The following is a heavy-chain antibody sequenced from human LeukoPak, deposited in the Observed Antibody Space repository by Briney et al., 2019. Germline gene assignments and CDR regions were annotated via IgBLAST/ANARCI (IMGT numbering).Heavy chain of an antibody. V-gene: IGHV3-74*03. J-gene: IGHJ4*02. Sequence: GGSLRLSCVVSGFTFSGRWIHWGRQVPGKGLMAVSRITPDGNAAAYADSVKGRFTISRDNAKNTLYLEMNSLTAEDTALYHCTRSGYSNGYDYWGQGTLVTVSS. CDR1: GFTFSGRW. CDR3: TRSGYSNGYDY. CDR2: ITPDGNAA. D-gene: IGHD2-15*01.